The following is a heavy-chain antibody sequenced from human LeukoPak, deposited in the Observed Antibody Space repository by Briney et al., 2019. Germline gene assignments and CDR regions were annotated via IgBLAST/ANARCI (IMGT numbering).Heavy chain of an antibody. D-gene: IGHD5-18*01. V-gene: IGHV3-73*01. J-gene: IGHJ4*02. Sequence: GSLRLSCATSGFTFSGSGMHWVRQASGKGLEWVGRIRSKANSYATAYAASVKGRFTISRDDSKNTAYLQMNSLKTEDTAVYYCARLEDTAIVYWGQGTLVTVSS. CDR2: IRSKANSYAT. CDR1: GFTFSGSG. CDR3: ARLEDTAIVY.